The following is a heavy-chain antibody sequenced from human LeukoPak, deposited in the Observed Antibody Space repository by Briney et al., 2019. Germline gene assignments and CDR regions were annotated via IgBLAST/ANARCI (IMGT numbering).Heavy chain of an antibody. V-gene: IGHV4-61*01. J-gene: IGHJ3*02. CDR2: IYYSGST. CDR1: GGSISSSSYY. CDR3: AREMGYGYGYLAFDI. Sequence: KPSETLSLTCTVSGGSISSSSYYWSWIRQPPGKGLEWIGYIYYSGSTNYNPSLKSRVTISVDTSKNQFSLKLSSVTAADTAVYYCAREMGYGYGYLAFDIWGQGTMVTVSS. D-gene: IGHD5-18*01.